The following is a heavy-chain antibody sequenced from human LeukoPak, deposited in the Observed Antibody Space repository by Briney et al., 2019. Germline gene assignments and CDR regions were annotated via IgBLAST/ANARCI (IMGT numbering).Heavy chain of an antibody. J-gene: IGHJ4*02. CDR1: GYTFTNYG. V-gene: IGHV1-2*02. CDR2: INPNSGGT. CDR3: AGGDEYVSTWYVDY. Sequence: ASVRVSCKASGYTFTNYGISWVRQAPGQGLEWMGWINPNSGGTNYAQKFQGRVTMTRDTSISTAYMELSRLRSDDTAVYYCAGGDEYVSTWYVDYWGQGTLVTVSS. D-gene: IGHD6-13*01.